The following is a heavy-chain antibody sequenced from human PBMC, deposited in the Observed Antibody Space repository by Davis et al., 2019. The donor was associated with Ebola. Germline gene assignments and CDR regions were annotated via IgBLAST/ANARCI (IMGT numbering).Heavy chain of an antibody. V-gene: IGHV3-33*01. CDR2: TWYDGSNK. D-gene: IGHD3-3*01. CDR1: GFTFSSYG. CDR3: ARDVRNYDFWSGYLVDYYGMDV. Sequence: GGSLRLSCAASGFTFSSYGMHWVRQAPGKGLEWVAVTWYDGSNKYYADSVRGRFTISRDNSKNTLYLQMNSLRAEDTAVYYCARDVRNYDFWSGYLVDYYGMDVWGKGTTVTVSS. J-gene: IGHJ6*04.